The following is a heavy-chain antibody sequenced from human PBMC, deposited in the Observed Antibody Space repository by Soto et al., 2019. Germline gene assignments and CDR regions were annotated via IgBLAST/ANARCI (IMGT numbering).Heavy chain of an antibody. CDR2: IWYDGSDT. V-gene: IGHV3-33*01. CDR3: ARDSNYDILTGTPAAFDI. J-gene: IGHJ3*02. CDR1: GFTFSSYG. D-gene: IGHD3-9*01. Sequence: GGSLRLSCAASGFTFSSYGMHWVRQAPGKGLEWVAVIWYDGSDTYYADSVKGRFTISRDNSKNTLYLQMNSLRAEDTAVYYCARDSNYDILTGTPAAFDIWGQGTMVTVSS.